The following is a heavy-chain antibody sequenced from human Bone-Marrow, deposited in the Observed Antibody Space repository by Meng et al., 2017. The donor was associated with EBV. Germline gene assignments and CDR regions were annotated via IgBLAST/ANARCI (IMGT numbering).Heavy chain of an antibody. J-gene: IGHJ4*02. CDR2: LIPMSDAP. CDR3: ASESGRGFTPDY. V-gene: IGHV1-69*01. D-gene: IGHD3-10*01. CDR1: GGTFRSDA. Sequence: QVKVVQSGGEVKKRGSSVKVSGKTSGGTFRSDAISWVRQAPGQGLEWMGGLIPMSDAPHYAQKFQGRVTITADESTSTHYMDLSGLRSEDTAVYYCASESGRGFTPDYWGQGTLVTVFS.